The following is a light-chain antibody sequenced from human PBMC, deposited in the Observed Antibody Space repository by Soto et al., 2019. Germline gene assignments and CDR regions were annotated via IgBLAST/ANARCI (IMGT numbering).Light chain of an antibody. CDR3: QQYNSLSHT. J-gene: IGKJ2*01. CDR2: KAA. V-gene: IGKV1-5*03. CDR1: QSISNW. Sequence: DIQMTQSPSTLSASVGDTVTITCRASQSISNWLAWYQQKPGKAPKVLIYKAANLESWVPTRFSGSGSGTEFTSTISSLQPDDFATYDCQQYNSLSHTFGQGTKLEIK.